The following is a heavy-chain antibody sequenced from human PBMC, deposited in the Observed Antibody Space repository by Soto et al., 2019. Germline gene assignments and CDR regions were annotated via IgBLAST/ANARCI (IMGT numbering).Heavy chain of an antibody. V-gene: IGHV2-5*02. D-gene: IGHD4-17*01. Sequence: QITLKESGPTLVKPTQTLTLTCTFSGFSLSTSAVGVGWIRQPPGKALEWLALIYWDDVKGYSPSLKRRVTINKDTSKNQVVLTMTNMDPVDTATYYCAHRVTTVTPGEAFDIWGQGTMVLVSS. CDR2: IYWDDVK. CDR3: AHRVTTVTPGEAFDI. J-gene: IGHJ3*02. CDR1: GFSLSTSAVG.